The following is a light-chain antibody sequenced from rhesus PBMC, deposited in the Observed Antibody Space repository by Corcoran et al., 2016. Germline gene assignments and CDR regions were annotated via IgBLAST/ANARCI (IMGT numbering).Light chain of an antibody. CDR2: GAS. CDR1: QSVSMF. J-gene: IGKJ2*01. Sequence: EIVMTQSPATLALSPGERATLSCRASQSVSMFLGWYQQTPGQAPRLLIYGASSRAPGLPDRFSGSGSGTECTLTISSLEPEDGGVYFCLQSSSWPDSFGQGTKVEIK. V-gene: IGKV3-24*03. CDR3: LQSSSWPDS.